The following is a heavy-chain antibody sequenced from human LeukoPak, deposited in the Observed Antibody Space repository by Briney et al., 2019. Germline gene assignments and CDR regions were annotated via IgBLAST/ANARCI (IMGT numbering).Heavy chain of an antibody. V-gene: IGHV4-59*01. CDR3: ARGRYLPLYFDY. CDR2: IYYSGST. CDR1: GGSISSYY. Sequence: SETLSLTCTVSGGSISSYYWSWIRQPPGKGLEWIGYIYYSGSTNYNPSLKSRVTISVDTTKNQFSLKLSSVTAADTAVYYCARGRYLPLYFDYWGQGTLVTVSS. J-gene: IGHJ4*02. D-gene: IGHD3-16*02.